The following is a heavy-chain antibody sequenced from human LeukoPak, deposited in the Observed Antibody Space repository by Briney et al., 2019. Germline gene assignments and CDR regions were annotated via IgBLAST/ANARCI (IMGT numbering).Heavy chain of an antibody. V-gene: IGHV3-48*01. Sequence: QPGGSLRLSCAASGFTFSSYSMNWVRQAPGKGLEWVSYISSNSRTIYYADSVKGRFTFSRDNAKNSLYLQMNSLRAEDTAVYYCARVSQYDWGRFDPWGQGTLVTVSS. J-gene: IGHJ5*02. D-gene: IGHD3-16*01. CDR2: ISSNSRTI. CDR1: GFTFSSYS. CDR3: ARVSQYDWGRFDP.